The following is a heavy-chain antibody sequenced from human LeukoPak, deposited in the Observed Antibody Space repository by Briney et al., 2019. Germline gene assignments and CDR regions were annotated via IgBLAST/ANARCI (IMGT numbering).Heavy chain of an antibody. D-gene: IGHD5-18*01. CDR3: ARLPLTARRHFDC. V-gene: IGHV3-7*05. CDR2: IKEDGSQK. J-gene: IGHJ4*02. Sequence: GGSLRLSCAASGFTFSTYWMSWVRQAPGKGLEWVANIKEDGSQKYYVDSVKGRFTISRDNAKNSQYLQMNSLRAEDTAVYYCARLPLTARRHFDCWGQGTLVTVSS. CDR1: GFTFSTYW.